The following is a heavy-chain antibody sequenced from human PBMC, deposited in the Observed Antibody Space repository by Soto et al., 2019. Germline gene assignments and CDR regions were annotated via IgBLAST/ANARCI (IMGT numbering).Heavy chain of an antibody. CDR3: ATSEGNDAFDI. J-gene: IGHJ3*02. V-gene: IGHV3-15*01. Sequence: EVQLVESGGGLVKPGGSLRLSCAASGFTFSNVWMTWIRQAPGKGLEWVGRIKRKTDGETTDYGAPVKGRFTVTRDDSKNTLYLQMNSLKTEDTGLYYCATSEGNDAFDIWGHGTMVTVSS. D-gene: IGHD3-10*01. CDR2: IKRKTDGETT. CDR1: GFTFSNVW.